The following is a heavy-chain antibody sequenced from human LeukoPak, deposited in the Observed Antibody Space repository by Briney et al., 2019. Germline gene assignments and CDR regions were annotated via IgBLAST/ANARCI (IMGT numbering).Heavy chain of an antibody. V-gene: IGHV3-23*01. D-gene: IGHD3-22*01. CDR3: AKAQYYYDSSAHYGEGMFFDY. CDR2: ISDSGVST. J-gene: IGHJ4*02. CDR1: GFTFSSYV. Sequence: PGGSLRLSCAASGFTFSSYVMSWVRQVPGKGLEWVSTISDSGVSTYYADSVKGRFTISRDNSKNTLYLQMNSLRAEDTAVYYCAKAQYYYDSSAHYGEGMFFDYWGQGTLVTVSS.